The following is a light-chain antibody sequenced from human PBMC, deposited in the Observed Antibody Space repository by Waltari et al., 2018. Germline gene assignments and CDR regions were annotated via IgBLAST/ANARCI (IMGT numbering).Light chain of an antibody. CDR1: SSNIGSNY. V-gene: IGLV1-47*01. Sequence: QSVLTQPPSASGTPGQRVTIPCSGSSSNIGSNYVYWYQQLTGTAPKLPIYRHNQRASGVPYRFSGSKSGTSASLAISGLRSEDEADYYCAAWDDSLSVIFGTGTKVTVL. CDR2: RHN. CDR3: AAWDDSLSVI. J-gene: IGLJ1*01.